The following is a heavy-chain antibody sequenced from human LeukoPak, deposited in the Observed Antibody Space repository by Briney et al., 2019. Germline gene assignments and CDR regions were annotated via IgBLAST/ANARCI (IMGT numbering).Heavy chain of an antibody. J-gene: IGHJ6*02. CDR1: GYTFTGYY. D-gene: IGHD3-3*01. V-gene: IGHV1-2*02. Sequence: ASVKVSCKASGYTFTGYYMHWVRQAPGQGLEWMGWINPNSGGTNYAQKFQGRVTMTRDTSISTAYMELSRLRSDDTAAYYCARDSPYYDFWSAKPGSMDVWGQGTTVTVSS. CDR2: INPNSGGT. CDR3: ARDSPYYDFWSAKPGSMDV.